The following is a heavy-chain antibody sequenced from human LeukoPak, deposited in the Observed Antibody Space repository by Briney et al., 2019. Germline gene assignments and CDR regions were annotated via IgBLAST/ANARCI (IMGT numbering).Heavy chain of an antibody. V-gene: IGHV3-48*01. Sequence: GGSLRLSCAASGFTFSSYSMNWVRQAPGKGLEWVSYISSSSSTIYYADSVKGRFTISRDNAKNSLYLQMNSLRAEDTAVYYCARDGAYMGATQYFQHWGQGTLVTVSS. CDR3: ARDGAYMGATQYFQH. D-gene: IGHD1-26*01. CDR1: GFTFSSYS. CDR2: ISSSSSTI. J-gene: IGHJ1*01.